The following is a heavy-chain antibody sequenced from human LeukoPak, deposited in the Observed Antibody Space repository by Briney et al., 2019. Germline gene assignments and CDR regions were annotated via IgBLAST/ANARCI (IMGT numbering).Heavy chain of an antibody. Sequence: PGGSLRLSCVASGFTFSSYAMSWVRQAPGKGLEWVSATSGSGDSTYYADSVKGRFTISRDNSKNTLYLQMNSLRAEDTAVYYCAKDFRVGAAPGYYFDYWGKGTLVTVSS. D-gene: IGHD2-15*01. J-gene: IGHJ4*02. V-gene: IGHV3-23*01. CDR3: AKDFRVGAAPGYYFDY. CDR1: GFTFSSYA. CDR2: TSGSGDST.